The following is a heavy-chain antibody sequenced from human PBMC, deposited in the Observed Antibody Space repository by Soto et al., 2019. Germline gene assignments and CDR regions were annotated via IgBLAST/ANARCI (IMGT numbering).Heavy chain of an antibody. CDR2: ISSSSSYI. J-gene: IGHJ6*03. CDR1: GFTFSSYS. D-gene: IGHD1-7*01. V-gene: IGHV3-21*01. CDR3: WAPWEAAVQTGTTPYYYYYYMDV. Sequence: GGSLRLSCAASGFTFSSYSMNWVRQAPGKGLEWVSSISSSSSYIYYADSVKGRFTISRDNAKNSLYLQMNSLRAEDTAVYYCWAPWEAAVQTGTTPYYYYYYMDVWGKGTTVTVSS.